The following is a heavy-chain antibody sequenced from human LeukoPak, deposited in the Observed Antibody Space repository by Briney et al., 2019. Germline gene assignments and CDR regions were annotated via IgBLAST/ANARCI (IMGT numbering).Heavy chain of an antibody. CDR2: ITSGSSYI. CDR1: RFTFSSYG. D-gene: IGHD1-26*01. J-gene: IGHJ6*03. V-gene: IGHV3-21*01. Sequence: PGGSLRLSCGASRFTFSSYGMHWVRQAPGKGLEWVSSITSGSSYIYYADSVKGRFTISRDNAKNSLYLQINSLRAEDTAVYYCARDPYSGSYGNYYYYFMDVWGKGTTVTISS. CDR3: ARDPYSGSYGNYYYYFMDV.